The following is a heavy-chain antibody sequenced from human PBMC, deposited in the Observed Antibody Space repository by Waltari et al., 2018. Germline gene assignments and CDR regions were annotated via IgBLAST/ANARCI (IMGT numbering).Heavy chain of an antibody. CDR2: ISYDGSNK. Sequence: QVQLVESGGGVVQPGRSLRLSCAASGFTFSSYAMPWVRPAPGKGLEWVAVISYDGSNKYYADSVKGRFTIARDNSKNTLYLQRNSLRAEDTAVYYCARDLYDYIWGSNFDYWGQGTLVTVSS. CDR3: ARDLYDYIWGSNFDY. V-gene: IGHV3-30-3*01. CDR1: GFTFSSYA. J-gene: IGHJ4*02. D-gene: IGHD3-16*01.